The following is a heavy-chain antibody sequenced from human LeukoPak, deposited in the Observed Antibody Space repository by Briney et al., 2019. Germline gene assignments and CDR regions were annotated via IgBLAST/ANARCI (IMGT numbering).Heavy chain of an antibody. V-gene: IGHV3-53*01. CDR2: IYSGGST. CDR1: GFTFSSYT. Sequence: GGSLRLSCAASGFTFSSYTMSWVRQAPGKGLEWVSVIYSGGSTYYTESVEGRFTISRDISKNTVYLQMKSLRDEDTAVYYCARAGYYDSSSYYSSLHFDYWGQGTLVTVSS. CDR3: ARAGYYDSSSYYSSLHFDY. D-gene: IGHD3-22*01. J-gene: IGHJ4*02.